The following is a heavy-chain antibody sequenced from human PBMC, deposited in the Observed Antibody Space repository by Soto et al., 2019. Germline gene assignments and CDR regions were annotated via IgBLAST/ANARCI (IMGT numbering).Heavy chain of an antibody. Sequence: KVSCKASGGTFSSYAISWVRQAPGQGLEWMGGIIPIFGTANYAQKFQGRVTITADESTSTAYMELSSLRSEDTAVYYCAREITMVRGGADDAFDIWGQGTMVTVS. CDR2: IIPIFGTA. CDR3: AREITMVRGGADDAFDI. D-gene: IGHD3-10*01. CDR1: GGTFSSYA. J-gene: IGHJ3*02. V-gene: IGHV1-69*01.